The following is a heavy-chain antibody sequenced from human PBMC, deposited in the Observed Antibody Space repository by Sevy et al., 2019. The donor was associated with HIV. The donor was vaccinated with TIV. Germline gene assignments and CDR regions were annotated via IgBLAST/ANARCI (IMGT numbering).Heavy chain of an antibody. Sequence: GGSLRLSCAASGFTFSSYSMNWVRQAPGKGLEWVSSISSSSSYIYYADSVKGRFTISRDNAKNSRYLQMNSLRAEDTAVYYCARVGYSYGYEDYWGQGTLVTVSS. D-gene: IGHD5-18*01. CDR3: ARVGYSYGYEDY. J-gene: IGHJ4*02. CDR2: ISSSSSYI. V-gene: IGHV3-21*01. CDR1: GFTFSSYS.